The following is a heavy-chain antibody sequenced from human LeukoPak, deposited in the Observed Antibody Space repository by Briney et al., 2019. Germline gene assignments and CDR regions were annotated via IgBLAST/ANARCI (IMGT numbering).Heavy chain of an antibody. CDR1: GFSFSHTW. CDR3: ATDRIVGASAFDV. CDR2: INSKTNGGEAT. V-gene: IGHV3-15*01. D-gene: IGHD1-26*01. Sequence: PGGSLSLSCAGSGFSFSHTWMNWVRQAPAKGLEYIGRINSKTNGGEATEYAAAVTGRFFISRDDSASTLYLHLNSLKTEDTAVYYCATDRIVGASAFDVWGQGTMVTVSS. J-gene: IGHJ3*01.